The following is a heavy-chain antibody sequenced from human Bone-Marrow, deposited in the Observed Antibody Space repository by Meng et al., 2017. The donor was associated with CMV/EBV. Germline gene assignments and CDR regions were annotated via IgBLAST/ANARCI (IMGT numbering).Heavy chain of an antibody. J-gene: IGHJ6*01. D-gene: IGHD2/OR15-2a*01. CDR1: GFTFSSYA. V-gene: IGHV3-23*03. CDR3: AKDTPLRTTDYYYYGMDV. Sequence: GESLKISCAASGFTFSSYAMSWVRQAPGKGLEWVSVIYSGGSSTYYADSVKGRFTISRDNSKNTLYLQMNSLRAEDTAVYYCAKDTPLRTTDYYYYGMDVWGQGTTVTVSS. CDR2: IYSGGSST.